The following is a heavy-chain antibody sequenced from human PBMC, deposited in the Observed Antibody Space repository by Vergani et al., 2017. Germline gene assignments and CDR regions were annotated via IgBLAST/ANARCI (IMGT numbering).Heavy chain of an antibody. CDR1: GGTFSSYT. J-gene: IGHJ4*02. V-gene: IGHV1-69*09. Sequence: QVQLVQSGAEVKKPGSSVKVSCKASGGTFSSYTISWVRQAPGQGLEWMGRIIPILGIANYAQKFQGRVTITADKSTSTAYMELSSLRSEDTAVYYCARGFSSGWYVDDYWGQGTLVTVSS. D-gene: IGHD6-19*01. CDR2: IIPILGIA. CDR3: ARGFSSGWYVDDY.